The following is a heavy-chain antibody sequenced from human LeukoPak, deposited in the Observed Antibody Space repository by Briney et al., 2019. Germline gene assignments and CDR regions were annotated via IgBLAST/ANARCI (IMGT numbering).Heavy chain of an antibody. CDR3: AREEAGTYGFQY. CDR2: AYYRSQWYN. J-gene: IGHJ4*02. V-gene: IGHV6-1*01. D-gene: IGHD3-10*01. Sequence: RSQTLSLTCAIFGDSVSSNSGAWNWIRQSPSRGLEWLGRAYYRSQWYNDYAFSVKGRIAINADTSKNHFSLQLNSVTPEDTAVYYCAREEAGTYGFQYWGQGTQVTVSS. CDR1: GDSVSSNSGA.